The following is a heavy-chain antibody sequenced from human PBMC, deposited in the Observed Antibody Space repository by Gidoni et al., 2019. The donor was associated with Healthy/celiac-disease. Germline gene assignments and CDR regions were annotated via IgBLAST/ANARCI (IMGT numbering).Heavy chain of an antibody. V-gene: IGHV3-30*18. D-gene: IGHD6-13*01. CDR2: ISYDGSNK. J-gene: IGHJ4*02. CDR1: GFTFSSYG. CDR3: AKGGSSGLDY. Sequence: QVQRGESGGGVVQAGRSLRLSCAAAGFTFSSYGMHWVRQAPGKGLEWVAVISYDGSNKYYADSVKGRFTISRDNSKNTLYLQMNSLRAEDTAVYYCAKGGSSGLDYWGQGTLVTVSS.